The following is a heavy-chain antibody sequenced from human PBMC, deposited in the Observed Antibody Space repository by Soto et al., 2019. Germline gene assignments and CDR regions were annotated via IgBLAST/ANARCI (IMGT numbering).Heavy chain of an antibody. D-gene: IGHD6-19*01. J-gene: IGHJ4*02. V-gene: IGHV3-30-3*01. CDR1: GFTFSSYN. CDR2: ISYDDVSNK. Sequence: QVQLVESGGGVVQPGRSLRLSCAASGFTFSSYNMHWFRRAPGKGLEWVALISYDDVSNKYYADSVKGRFTISRDNSKSTLYLQMNGLRREDTAVYDGVRTTAVAGNPECEYWGQGTQFTVSS. CDR3: VRTTAVAGNPECEY.